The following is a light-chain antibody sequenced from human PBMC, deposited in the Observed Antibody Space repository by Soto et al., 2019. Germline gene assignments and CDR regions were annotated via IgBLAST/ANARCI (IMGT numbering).Light chain of an antibody. Sequence: IQMTQSPSTRPSSLGDRVTITCRASQSISNWLAWYQQKPGTAPKVLIYHASNLQSGVPSRFSVSGSGTEFTLTISSTQPDYLATYYCPQYNSYSFGQGTKVDIK. CDR2: HAS. J-gene: IGKJ1*01. V-gene: IGKV1-5*01. CDR1: QSISNW. CDR3: PQYNSYS.